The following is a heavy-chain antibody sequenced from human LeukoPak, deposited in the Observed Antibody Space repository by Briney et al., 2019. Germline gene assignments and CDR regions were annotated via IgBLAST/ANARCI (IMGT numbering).Heavy chain of an antibody. D-gene: IGHD4-17*01. CDR1: GFIFTNYA. Sequence: GGSLRLSCAASGFIFTNYAMNWVRQAPGKGLEWVSTIRGSDGRAYYADSVKGRFTISRDNSKSTLYLQMNSLRADDTAVYYCAKDRADYGDPDAFDLWGQGTMVIVSS. CDR3: AKDRADYGDPDAFDL. J-gene: IGHJ3*01. CDR2: IRGSDGRA. V-gene: IGHV3-23*01.